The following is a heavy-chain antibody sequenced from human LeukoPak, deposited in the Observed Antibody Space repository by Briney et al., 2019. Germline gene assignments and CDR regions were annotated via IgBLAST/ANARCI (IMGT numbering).Heavy chain of an antibody. CDR3: ARGDILTGYSY. Sequence: SESLSLTCAVYGGSFRGYYWSWIRPPPGKGLEWIGEINHRGSTKYNPSLKSRVTISVDTSKNQFSLILRSATAADTAVYYCARGDILTGYSYWGQGTLVTVSS. CDR1: GGSFRGYY. D-gene: IGHD3-9*01. J-gene: IGHJ4*02. CDR2: INHRGST. V-gene: IGHV4-34*01.